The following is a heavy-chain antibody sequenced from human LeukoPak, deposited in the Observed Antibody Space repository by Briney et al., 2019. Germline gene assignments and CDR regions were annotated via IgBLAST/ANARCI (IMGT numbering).Heavy chain of an antibody. CDR3: ARSHDFWSGPPFDP. Sequence: ASVKVSCKASGCTFTGNYMLWVRQAPGQGLEWMGWVNPNSGRTKYAQKFQGRVTLTRDTSISTAYMELSSLRCDDTAVYYCARSHDFWSGPPFDPWGQGTLVTVSS. CDR1: GCTFTGNY. D-gene: IGHD3-3*01. V-gene: IGHV1-2*02. CDR2: VNPNSGRT. J-gene: IGHJ5*02.